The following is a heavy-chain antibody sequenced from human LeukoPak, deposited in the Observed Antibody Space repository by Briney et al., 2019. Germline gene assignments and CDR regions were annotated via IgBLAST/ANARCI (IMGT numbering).Heavy chain of an antibody. D-gene: IGHD1-1*01. CDR2: INPNSGGT. CDR3: ARDRPRTEGDWFDP. CDR1: GYTFTGYY. Sequence: ASVKVSCKASGYTFTGYYMHWVRQAPGQGLEWMGWINPNSGGTNYAQKFQGRVTMTRDTSISTAYMELSRLRSDDTAVYYCARDRPRTEGDWFDPWGRGTLVTVSS. V-gene: IGHV1-2*02. J-gene: IGHJ5*02.